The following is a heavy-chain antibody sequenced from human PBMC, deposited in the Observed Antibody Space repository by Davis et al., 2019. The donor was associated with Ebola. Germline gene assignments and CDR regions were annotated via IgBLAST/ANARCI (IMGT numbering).Heavy chain of an antibody. CDR1: GYPFTSSG. J-gene: IGHJ4*02. CDR2: ISPHNGNT. Sequence: ASVKVSCKASGYPFTSSGVTWVRQAPGQGLEWMGWISPHNGNTTYAQKFQGRVTMTTDTSTSTAYMELRSLRSDDTAIYYCARDSFCPYGVCNDRDFDYWGQGTLVTVSS. V-gene: IGHV1-18*04. CDR3: ARDSFCPYGVCNDRDFDY. D-gene: IGHD2-8*01.